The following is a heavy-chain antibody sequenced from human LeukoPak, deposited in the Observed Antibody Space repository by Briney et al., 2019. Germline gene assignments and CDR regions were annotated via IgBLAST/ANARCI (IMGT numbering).Heavy chain of an antibody. CDR3: ARETYEEGTLGY. Sequence: GGSLRLSCAASGFTFSSYGMSWVRQAPGEGLEWVSSISSSSSYIYYADSVKGRFTISRDNAKNSLYLQMNSLRAEDTAVYYCARETYEEGTLGYWGQGTLVTVSS. D-gene: IGHD5-12*01. V-gene: IGHV3-21*01. CDR2: ISSSSSYI. CDR1: GFTFSSYG. J-gene: IGHJ4*02.